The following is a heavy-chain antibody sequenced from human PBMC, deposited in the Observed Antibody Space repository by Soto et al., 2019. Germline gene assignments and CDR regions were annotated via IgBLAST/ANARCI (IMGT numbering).Heavy chain of an antibody. V-gene: IGHV4-30-4*01. D-gene: IGHD3-16*01. CDR2: IYYSGST. J-gene: IGHJ3*02. Sequence: SETLSPTCTVSGGSSSSGDYYWGWIRQPPGKGLEWIGYIYYSGSTYYNPSLKSRVTISVDTSKNQFSLKLSSVTAADTAVYYCARGLGGAFDIWGQGTMVTVSS. CDR3: ARGLGGAFDI. CDR1: GGSSSSGDYY.